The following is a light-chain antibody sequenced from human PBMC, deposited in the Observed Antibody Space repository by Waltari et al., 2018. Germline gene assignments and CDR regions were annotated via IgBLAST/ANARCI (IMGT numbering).Light chain of an antibody. CDR1: SSDVGSYNY. J-gene: IGLJ3*02. CDR2: DVT. CDR3: SSYTTSSTLV. V-gene: IGLV2-14*01. Sequence: QSALPQPASVSGSPGQSITISCSGTSSDVGSYNYVPWYQQHPGKAPKRMIYDVTKRPSGVSNRFSGSKSGNTASLTISGLQAEDEADYYCSSYTTSSTLVFGGGTKLTVL.